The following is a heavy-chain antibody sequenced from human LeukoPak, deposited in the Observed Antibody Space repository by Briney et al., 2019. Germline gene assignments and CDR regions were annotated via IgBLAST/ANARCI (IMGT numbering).Heavy chain of an antibody. CDR3: ARGYSGSYRVDY. V-gene: IGHV3-74*01. D-gene: IGHD1-26*01. CDR1: GFTFSSYW. J-gene: IGHJ4*02. Sequence: GGSLRLSCAASGFTFSSYWMHWVRQAPGKGLVWVSRISSDGSSTTYADSVKGRFTISRDNAKNTLYLQMNSLRAEDTAVYYCARGYSGSYRVDYWGQGTLVTVSS. CDR2: ISSDGSST.